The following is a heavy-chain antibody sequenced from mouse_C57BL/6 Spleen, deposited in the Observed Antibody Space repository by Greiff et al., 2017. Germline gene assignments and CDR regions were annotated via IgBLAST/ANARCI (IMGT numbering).Heavy chain of an antibody. CDR1: GFTFSSYA. D-gene: IGHD1-1*01. Sequence: DVQLVESGEGLVKPGGSLKLSCAASGFTFSSYAMSWVRQTPEKRLEWVAYISSGGDYIYYADTVKGRFTISRDNARNTLYLQMSSLKSEDTAMYYCTRGHFGSSYPFDYWGQGTTLTVSS. V-gene: IGHV5-9-1*02. J-gene: IGHJ2*01. CDR3: TRGHFGSSYPFDY. CDR2: ISSGGDYI.